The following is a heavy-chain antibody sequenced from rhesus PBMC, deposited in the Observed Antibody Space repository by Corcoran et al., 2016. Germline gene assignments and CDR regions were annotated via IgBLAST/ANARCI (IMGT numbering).Heavy chain of an antibody. V-gene: IGHV4-80*01. J-gene: IGHJ5-1*01. Sequence: QVQLQESGPGLVRPSETLSLTCAVSGDSFSSYWWTWIRQPPGKGLEWIGEINGKIGPTTYHPPLDSRVTISTAASRNQFSLKLRSVTAADTAVYYCAGLYNRFDVWGPGLLVTVSS. CDR3: AGLYNRFDV. CDR1: GDSFSSYW. CDR2: INGKIGPT.